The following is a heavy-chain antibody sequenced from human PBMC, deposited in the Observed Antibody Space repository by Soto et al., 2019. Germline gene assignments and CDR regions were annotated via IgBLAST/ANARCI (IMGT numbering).Heavy chain of an antibody. J-gene: IGHJ1*01. V-gene: IGHV3-74*03. CDR3: VRDYDSSGFNSGH. D-gene: IGHD3-22*01. CDR1: GFPFSSYW. CDR2: IGSDGRPT. Sequence: RLSCLASGFPFSSYWMHWIRQVPGKGLMWVSQIGSDGRPTTYADSVKGRFTISRDNARNTLYLQMNSLRADDTAMYYCVRDYDSSGFNSGHRGKGTRVTSPQ.